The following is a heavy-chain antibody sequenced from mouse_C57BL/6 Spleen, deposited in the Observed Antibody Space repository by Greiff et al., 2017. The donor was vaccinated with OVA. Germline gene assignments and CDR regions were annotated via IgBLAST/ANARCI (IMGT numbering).Heavy chain of an antibody. CDR2: INPGSGGT. J-gene: IGHJ2*01. D-gene: IGHD2-5*01. V-gene: IGHV1-54*01. Sequence: QVQLQQSGAELVRPGTSVKVSCKASGYAFTNYLIEWVKQRPGQGLEWIGVINPGSGGTNYNEKFKGKATLTADKSSSTAYMQLSSLTSEDSAVYFCARSGTYYSNYALDYWGQGTTLTVSS. CDR1: GYAFTNYL. CDR3: ARSGTYYSNYALDY.